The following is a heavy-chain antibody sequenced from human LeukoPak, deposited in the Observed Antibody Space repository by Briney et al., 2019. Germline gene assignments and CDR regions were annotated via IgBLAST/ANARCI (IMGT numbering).Heavy chain of an antibody. CDR2: IDPSGGST. Sequence: ASVKVSCKASGYTFTNYYMHWVRQAPGQGLEWMGIIDPSGGSTTYAQKFQGRVTMTRDTSTSTVYMELTSLRSEDTAVYYCARSGSGNDYWGQETLVTVSS. D-gene: IGHD2-15*01. J-gene: IGHJ4*02. V-gene: IGHV1-46*03. CDR3: ARSGSGNDY. CDR1: GYTFTNYY.